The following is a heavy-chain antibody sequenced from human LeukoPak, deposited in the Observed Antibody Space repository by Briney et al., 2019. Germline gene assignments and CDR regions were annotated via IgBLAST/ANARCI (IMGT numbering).Heavy chain of an antibody. CDR2: ISAYNGNT. CDR3: ARDGSDQLPIDAPLNFDY. Sequence: ASVKVSCKASGYTFTSYGISWVRQAPGQGREWMGWISAYNGNTNYAQKLQGRVTMTTDTSTSTAYMELRSLRSDDTAVYYCARDGSDQLPIDAPLNFDYWGQGTLVTVSS. J-gene: IGHJ4*02. V-gene: IGHV1-18*01. D-gene: IGHD2-2*01. CDR1: GYTFTSYG.